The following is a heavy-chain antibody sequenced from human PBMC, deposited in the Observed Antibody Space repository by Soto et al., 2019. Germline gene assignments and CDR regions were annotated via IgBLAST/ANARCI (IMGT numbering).Heavy chain of an antibody. CDR1: GYTFTSYG. Sequence: QVQLVQSGAEVKKPGASVKVSCKASGYTFTSYGISWVRQAPGQGLEWMGWISAYNGNTNYAQKLQGRVTMTTDTSKSKAYMELRSQRSDDTAMYYCGRVVPLAMAAPPDYWGQGTLVTLSS. CDR2: ISAYNGNT. V-gene: IGHV1-18*01. D-gene: IGHD6-19*01. CDR3: GRVVPLAMAAPPDY. J-gene: IGHJ4*02.